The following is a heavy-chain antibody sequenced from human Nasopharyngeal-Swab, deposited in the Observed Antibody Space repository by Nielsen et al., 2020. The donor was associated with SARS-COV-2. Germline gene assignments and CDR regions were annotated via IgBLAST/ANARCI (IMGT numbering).Heavy chain of an antibody. CDR1: GGSISSSSYF. CDR3: AGEVVAATKYYYYGMDV. Sequence: SETLSLTCTVSGGSISSSSYFWGWIRQPPGKGLECIGTIYYSGSTYYNPSLKSRVTISVDTSKNQFSLKLSSVTAADTAVYYCAGEVVAATKYYYYGMDVWGQGTTVTVSS. D-gene: IGHD2-15*01. CDR2: IYYSGST. J-gene: IGHJ6*02. V-gene: IGHV4-39*07.